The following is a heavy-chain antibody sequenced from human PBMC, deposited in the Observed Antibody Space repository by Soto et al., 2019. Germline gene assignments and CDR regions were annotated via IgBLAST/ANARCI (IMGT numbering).Heavy chain of an antibody. CDR3: ARDRITIFGEGAFDI. CDR1: GFTFSSYG. J-gene: IGHJ3*02. Sequence: HPGGSLRLSCAASGFTFSSYGMHWVRQAPGKGLEWVAVIWYDGSNKYYADSVKGRFTISRDNSKNTLYLQMNSLRAEDTAVYYCARDRITIFGEGAFDIWGQGTMVTVSS. V-gene: IGHV3-33*01. D-gene: IGHD3-3*01. CDR2: IWYDGSNK.